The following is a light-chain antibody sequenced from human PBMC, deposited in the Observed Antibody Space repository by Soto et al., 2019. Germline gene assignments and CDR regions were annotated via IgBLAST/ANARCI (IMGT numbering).Light chain of an antibody. V-gene: IGKV3-15*01. J-gene: IGKJ4*01. CDR1: QSVSGN. Sequence: EIVMTQSPVTLSVSPGERATLSCRASQSVSGNLAWYQQKPGQAPRLLIYGASTRATGIPARFSGSGSGTEFTLTISSLQSEDIAAYYCQQYNDWPLPFGGGTKVEIK. CDR2: GAS. CDR3: QQYNDWPLP.